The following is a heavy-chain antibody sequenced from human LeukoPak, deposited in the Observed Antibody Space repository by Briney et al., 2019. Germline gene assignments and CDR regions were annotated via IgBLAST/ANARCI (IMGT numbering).Heavy chain of an antibody. J-gene: IGHJ4*02. V-gene: IGHV4-61*09. D-gene: IGHD3-3*01. CDR2: IYTGGST. CDR3: ARDSLYNFWSGYYHTTYYFDY. Sequence: SQTLSLTCTVSGGSLSSGNYYWSWIRQPAGKGLEWIGHIYTGGSTNYNPSLKSRVTISVDTSKNQFSLNLSYMTAADTAVYYCARDSLYNFWSGYYHTTYYFDYWGQGTLVTVSS. CDR1: GGSLSSGNYY.